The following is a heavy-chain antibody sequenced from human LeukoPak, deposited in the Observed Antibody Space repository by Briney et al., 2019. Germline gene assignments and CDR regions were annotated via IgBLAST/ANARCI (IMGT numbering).Heavy chain of an antibody. CDR3: TRRGGGIVATNDAFDI. V-gene: IGHV3-73*01. Sequence: GGSLRLSCAASGFTFSGSAMHWVRQASGKGLEWVGRIRSKANSYATAYAASVKGRFTISRDDSKNTAYLQMNSLKTEGTAVYYCTRRGGGIVATNDAFDIWGQGTMVTVSS. CDR1: GFTFSGSA. D-gene: IGHD5-12*01. J-gene: IGHJ3*02. CDR2: IRSKANSYAT.